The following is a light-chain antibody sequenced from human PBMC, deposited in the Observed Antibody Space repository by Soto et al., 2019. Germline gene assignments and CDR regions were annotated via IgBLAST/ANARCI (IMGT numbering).Light chain of an antibody. V-gene: IGLV1-51*01. CDR2: DNN. CDR1: SSNIGTYY. J-gene: IGLJ2*01. CDR3: GTWDSSLSAVV. Sequence: QSVLTQPPSVSAAPGQKVTISCSGSSSNIGTYYVSWYQHVPGTAHKLLIYDNNERPSGIPDRFSGSKSGTSATLGITGLQTEDEADYHCGTWDSSLSAVVFGGGTKLTVL.